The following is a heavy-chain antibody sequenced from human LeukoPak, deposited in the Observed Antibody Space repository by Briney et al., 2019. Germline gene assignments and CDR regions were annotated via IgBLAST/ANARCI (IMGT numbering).Heavy chain of an antibody. CDR1: GGNFSTFA. CDR3: ARASRFCSGSTCHDY. Sequence: ASVKVSCKASGGNFSTFAFSWVRQAPGQGLEWMGWISVHNGNTNYAQMLQGRVTMTTDTSTSTAYMELRSLRYDDTALYYCARASRFCSGSTCHDYWGQGTLVTVSS. J-gene: IGHJ4*02. D-gene: IGHD2-2*01. V-gene: IGHV1-18*01. CDR2: ISVHNGNT.